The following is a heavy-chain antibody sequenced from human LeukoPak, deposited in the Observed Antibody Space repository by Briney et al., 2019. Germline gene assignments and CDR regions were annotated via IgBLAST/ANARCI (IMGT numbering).Heavy chain of an antibody. CDR1: GSTFSSYS. V-gene: IGHV3-21*01. J-gene: IGHJ4*02. CDR3: ARGVVPAAFDY. Sequence: PGGSLRLSCAASGSTFSSYSMNWVRQAPGKGLEWVSSISSSSDHIAYADSVNGRFTTSRDNAKNALYLQVNSLRAEDTAVYYCARGVVPAAFDYWGQGTLVTVSS. D-gene: IGHD2-2*01. CDR2: ISSSSDHI.